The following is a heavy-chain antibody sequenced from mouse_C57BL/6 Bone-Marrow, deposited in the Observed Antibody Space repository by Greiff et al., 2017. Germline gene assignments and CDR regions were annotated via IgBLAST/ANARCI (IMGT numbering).Heavy chain of an antibody. D-gene: IGHD2-4*01. CDR2: IHPNSGST. CDR1: GYTFTSYW. Sequence: QVQLQQPGAELVKPGASVKLSCKASGYTFTSYWMHWVKQRPGQGLEWIGMIHPNSGSTNYNEKFKSKATLTVDKSSSTVYMQLSRLTSEDSAVYYCAENYERELAYWGQGTLVTVSA. CDR3: AENYERELAY. J-gene: IGHJ3*01. V-gene: IGHV1-64*01.